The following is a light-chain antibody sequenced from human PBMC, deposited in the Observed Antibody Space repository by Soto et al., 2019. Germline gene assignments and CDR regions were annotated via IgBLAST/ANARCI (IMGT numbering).Light chain of an antibody. J-gene: IGKJ4*01. CDR1: QSISNW. Sequence: DLQMTQSPSTLSASVGDRVTITCRASQSISNWLAWYQQKPGKAPKLLIYDTSNLETGVPSRFSGSGSGTDFTPTISRLQPEDIATYYCQQYYNRLTFGGGPKVEIK. V-gene: IGKV1-33*01. CDR3: QQYYNRLT. CDR2: DTS.